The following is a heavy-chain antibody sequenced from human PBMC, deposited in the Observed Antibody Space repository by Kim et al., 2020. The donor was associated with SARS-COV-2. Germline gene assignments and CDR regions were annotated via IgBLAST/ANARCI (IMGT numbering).Heavy chain of an antibody. Sequence: PSIKSRGTISVDTSKNQFSQKLSSVTAADTAVYYCARDQGGAAAGTPFDYWGQGTLVTVSS. V-gene: IGHV4-59*01. CDR3: ARDQGGAAAGTPFDY. D-gene: IGHD6-13*01. J-gene: IGHJ4*02.